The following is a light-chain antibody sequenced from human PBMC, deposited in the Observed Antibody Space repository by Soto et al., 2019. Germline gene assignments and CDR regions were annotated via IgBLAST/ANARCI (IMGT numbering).Light chain of an antibody. CDR1: SSDVGRYNY. CDR3: CSHTGIFNFWV. V-gene: IGLV2-8*01. Sequence: QSALTQPPSASGSPGQSVTISCTGTSSDVGRYNYVSWYQHHPGKAPKLMIYEVTKRPSGVPDRFSGSKSGNTASLTVSGLQADDEAEYFCCSHTGIFNFWVFGGGTTLTVL. CDR2: EVT. J-gene: IGLJ3*02.